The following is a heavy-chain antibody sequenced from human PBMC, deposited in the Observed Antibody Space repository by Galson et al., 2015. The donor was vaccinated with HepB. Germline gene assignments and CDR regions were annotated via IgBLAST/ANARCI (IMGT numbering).Heavy chain of an antibody. Sequence: PALVKPTQTLTLTCTFSGFSLSTTEMGVGWIRQPPGKALEWLALIYWDDDKRYSPSLRSRLTITKDTSKNQVVLTMTNMDPVDTATYYCAHSQESSGWYAGLYFDYWGQGTLVTVSS. CDR3: AHSQESSGWYAGLYFDY. CDR2: IYWDDDK. J-gene: IGHJ4*02. CDR1: GFSLSTTEMG. D-gene: IGHD6-19*01. V-gene: IGHV2-5*02.